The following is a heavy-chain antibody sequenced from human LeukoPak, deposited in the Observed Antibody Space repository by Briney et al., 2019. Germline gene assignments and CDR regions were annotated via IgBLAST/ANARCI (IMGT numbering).Heavy chain of an antibody. CDR1: GFTFSSYW. Sequence: GGSLRLSCAASGFTFSSYWMHWVRQAPGKGLVWVSRINSDGSSTTYADSAKGRFTISRDNTKNTLYLQMNSLRAEDTAVYSCARAVGGNYHFDIWGQGTMVTVSS. CDR3: ARAVGGNYHFDI. V-gene: IGHV3-74*03. J-gene: IGHJ3*02. D-gene: IGHD4/OR15-4a*01. CDR2: INSDGSST.